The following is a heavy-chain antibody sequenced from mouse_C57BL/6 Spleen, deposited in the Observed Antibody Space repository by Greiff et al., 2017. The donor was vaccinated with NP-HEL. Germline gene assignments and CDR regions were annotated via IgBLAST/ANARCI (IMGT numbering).Heavy chain of an antibody. J-gene: IGHJ4*01. V-gene: IGHV2-5*01. Sequence: VQVVESGPGLVQPSQSLSITCTVSGFSLTSYGVHWVRQSPGKGLEWLGVIWRGGSTDYNAAFMSRLSITKDNSKSQVFFKMNSLQADDTAIYYCASIYYGYDGGNYYAMDYWGQGTSVTVSS. CDR1: GFSLTSYG. CDR3: ASIYYGYDGGNYYAMDY. D-gene: IGHD2-2*01. CDR2: IWRGGST.